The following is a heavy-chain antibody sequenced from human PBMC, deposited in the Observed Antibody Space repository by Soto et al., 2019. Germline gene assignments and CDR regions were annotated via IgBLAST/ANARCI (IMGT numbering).Heavy chain of an antibody. CDR2: ISGSAAVT. CDR1: GFTFSSNA. CDR3: AKDWVSGSSPY. Sequence: GGSLRLSCTASGFTFSSNAMSWVRQAPGKGLEWVSSISGSAAVTYYADSVKGRLTISTDNSKNALYLQMNSLRAEDTAVYYCAKDWVSGSSPYWGQGTLVTVSS. D-gene: IGHD2-15*01. V-gene: IGHV3-23*01. J-gene: IGHJ4*02.